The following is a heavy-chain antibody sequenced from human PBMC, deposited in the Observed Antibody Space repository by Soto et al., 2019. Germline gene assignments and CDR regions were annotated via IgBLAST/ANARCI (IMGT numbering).Heavy chain of an antibody. D-gene: IGHD3-10*01. CDR3: ARVWGGAFDI. Sequence: SETLSLTCAVYRESFSGYFWTWIRQPPGKGLEWIGYIYYSGSTNYNPSLKSRVTISVDTSKNQFSLKLSSVTAADTAVYYCARVWGGAFDIWGQGTMVTVSS. V-gene: IGHV4-59*01. CDR2: IYYSGST. CDR1: RESFSGYF. J-gene: IGHJ3*02.